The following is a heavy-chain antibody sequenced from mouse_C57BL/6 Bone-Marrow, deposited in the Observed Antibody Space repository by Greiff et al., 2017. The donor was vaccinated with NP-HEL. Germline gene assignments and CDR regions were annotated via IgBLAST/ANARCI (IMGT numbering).Heavy chain of an antibody. J-gene: IGHJ2*01. CDR3: AREVTTVWYYLDY. D-gene: IGHD2-2*01. Sequence: VQLQQSGAELVKPGASVKLSCTASGFNIKDYYMHWVKQRPEQGLEWIGRIDPDDGETKSAPKFQGKATITADTSSNTAYLQLSSLTSEDTAVYYCAREVTTVWYYLDYWGQGTTLTVSS. V-gene: IGHV14-2*01. CDR1: GFNIKDYY. CDR2: IDPDDGET.